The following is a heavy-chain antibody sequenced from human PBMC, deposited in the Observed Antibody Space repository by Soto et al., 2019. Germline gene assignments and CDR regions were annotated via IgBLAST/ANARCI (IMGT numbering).Heavy chain of an antibody. Sequence: QVQLVESGGGLVKPGGSLRLSCAASGFTFSDYYMSWIRQAPGKGLEWISYISSSGDTGNYADSVKGRFTVSRDNAKTSLYLQINSLRAEATAVYYCSRDSGAVVGQYFDYWGQGTLVTVYS. V-gene: IGHV3-11*01. CDR3: SRDSGAVVGQYFDY. J-gene: IGHJ4*02. CDR2: ISSSGDTG. CDR1: GFTFSDYY. D-gene: IGHD6-19*01.